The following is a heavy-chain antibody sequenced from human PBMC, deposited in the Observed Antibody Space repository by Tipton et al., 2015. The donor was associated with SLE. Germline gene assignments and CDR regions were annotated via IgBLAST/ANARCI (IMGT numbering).Heavy chain of an antibody. CDR3: ARGRVSLVRGFYYYGMDV. Sequence: LRLSCAVYGGSFSGYYWSWIRQPPGKGLEWIGEINHSGSTNYNPSLKSRVTISVDTSKNQFSLRLSSVTAADTAVYYCARGRVSLVRGFYYYGMDVWGQGTTVTISS. CDR1: GGSFSGYY. J-gene: IGHJ6*02. D-gene: IGHD6-13*01. CDR2: INHSGST. V-gene: IGHV4-34*01.